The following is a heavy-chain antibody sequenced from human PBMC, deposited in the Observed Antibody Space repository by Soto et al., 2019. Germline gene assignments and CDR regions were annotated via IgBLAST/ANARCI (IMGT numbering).Heavy chain of an antibody. Sequence: QVQLQESGPGLVKPSQTLSLTCTVSGGSISSGGYYWSWIRQHPGKGLEWIGYIYYSGSTYYNPSPKRRVTISVDPSKNQFSLKLSSVTAADTAVYYCARDLGAGSGYDFGWFDPWGQGTLVTVSS. V-gene: IGHV4-31*03. J-gene: IGHJ5*02. CDR1: GGSISSGGYY. D-gene: IGHD5-12*01. CDR3: ARDLGAGSGYDFGWFDP. CDR2: IYYSGST.